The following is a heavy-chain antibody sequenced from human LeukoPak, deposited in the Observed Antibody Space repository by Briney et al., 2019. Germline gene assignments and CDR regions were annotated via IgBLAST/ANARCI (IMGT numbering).Heavy chain of an antibody. CDR3: ARQKCTSASCLTKNAFDI. J-gene: IGHJ3*02. Sequence: SETLSLTCTVSGGSISGYYWGWIRQPPGKGLEWIRYIYTSGSTNYNPSLESRGTISVDTSKNQFSLDLSSVTAADTAVYYCARQKCTSASCLTKNAFDIWGQGTMVTVSS. CDR2: IYTSGST. CDR1: GGSISGYY. V-gene: IGHV4-4*09. D-gene: IGHD2-2*01.